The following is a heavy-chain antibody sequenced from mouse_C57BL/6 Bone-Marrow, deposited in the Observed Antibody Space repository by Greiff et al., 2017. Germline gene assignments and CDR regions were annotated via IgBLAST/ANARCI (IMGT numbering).Heavy chain of an antibody. J-gene: IGHJ4*01. CDR3: ARHAYDYYAMDY. V-gene: IGHV5-12*01. Sequence: EVKLMESGGGLVQPGGSLKLSCAASGFTFSDYYMYWVRQTPEKRLEWVAYISNGGGSTYYPDTVKGRFTISRDNAKNTLYLQMSRLKSEDTAMYYCARHAYDYYAMDYWGQGTSVTVSS. CDR1: GFTFSDYY. CDR2: ISNGGGST.